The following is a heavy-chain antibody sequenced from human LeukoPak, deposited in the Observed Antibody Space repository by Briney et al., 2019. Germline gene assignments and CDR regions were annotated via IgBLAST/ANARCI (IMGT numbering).Heavy chain of an antibody. CDR3: TTDFGGLIAAAFDY. J-gene: IGHJ4*02. CDR2: IKSKTDGGTT. D-gene: IGHD6-13*01. V-gene: IGHV3-15*01. CDR1: GFTLDDYG. Sequence: PGGSLRLSCAASGFTLDDYGMSWVRQAPGKGLEWVGRIKSKTDGGTTDYAAPVKGRFTISRDDSKNTLYLQMNSLKTEDTAVYYCTTDFGGLIAAAFDYWGQGTLVTVSS.